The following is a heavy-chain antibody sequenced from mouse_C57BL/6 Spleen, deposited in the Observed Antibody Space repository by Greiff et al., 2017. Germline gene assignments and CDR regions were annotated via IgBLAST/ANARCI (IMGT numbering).Heavy chain of an antibody. CDR3: ARMTNWDGGLDY. V-gene: IGHV3-6*01. Sequence: EVKLLESGPGLVKPSQSLSLTCSVTGYSITSGYYWNWIRQFPGNKLEWMGYISYDGSNNYNPSLKNRISITRDTSKNQFFLKLNSVTTEDTATYYCARMTNWDGGLDYWGQGTTLTVSS. D-gene: IGHD4-1*01. CDR1: GYSITSGYY. CDR2: ISYDGSN. J-gene: IGHJ2*01.